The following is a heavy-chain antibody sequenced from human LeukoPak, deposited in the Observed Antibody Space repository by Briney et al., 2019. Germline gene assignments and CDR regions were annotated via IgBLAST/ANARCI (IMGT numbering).Heavy chain of an antibody. Sequence: PSETLSLTCTVSGGSISSGSYYWSWIRQPAGKGLEWIGRIYTSGSTNYNPSLKSRFTISVDTSKNQFSLKLSSVTAADTAVYYCARGKVVVVAATSNYYGMDVWGQGTTVTVSS. CDR1: GGSISSGSYY. D-gene: IGHD2-15*01. CDR2: IYTSGST. J-gene: IGHJ6*02. CDR3: ARGKVVVVAATSNYYGMDV. V-gene: IGHV4-61*02.